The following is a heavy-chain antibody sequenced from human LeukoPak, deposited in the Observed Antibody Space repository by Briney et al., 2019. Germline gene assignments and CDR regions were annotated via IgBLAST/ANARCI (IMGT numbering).Heavy chain of an antibody. CDR3: ARDSGRPPTSFDY. Sequence: SVKVSCKASGGTFNHFGINWVRQAPGQGLEWVGRIIPILDLAKYAPKIQDRVTITADKSTSTAYMELNSLRSEDTAVYFCARDSGRPPTSFDYWGQGTLVTVSS. CDR1: GGTFNHFG. J-gene: IGHJ4*02. CDR2: IIPILDLA. V-gene: IGHV1-69*04. D-gene: IGHD1-1*01.